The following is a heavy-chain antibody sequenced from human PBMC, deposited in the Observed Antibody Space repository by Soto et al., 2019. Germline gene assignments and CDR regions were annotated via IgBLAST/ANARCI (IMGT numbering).Heavy chain of an antibody. CDR2: IYYSGST. V-gene: IGHV4-39*01. CDR3: ARHPDAFDI. CDR1: GSSISSSSYY. Sequence: SDTLSLTCTVSGSSISSSSYYWGWIRQPPGKGLEWIGSIYYSGSTYYNPSLKSRVTISVDTYKNQFSLKLSSVTAADTAVYYCARHPDAFDIWGQGTMVT. J-gene: IGHJ3*02.